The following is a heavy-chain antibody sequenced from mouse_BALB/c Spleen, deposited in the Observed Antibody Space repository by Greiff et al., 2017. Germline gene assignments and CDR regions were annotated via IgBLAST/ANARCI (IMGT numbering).Heavy chain of an antibody. Sequence: VKLMESGAELAKPGASVKMSCKASGYTFTSYWMHWVKQRPGQGLEWIGYINPSTGYTEYNQKFKDKATLTADKSSSTAYMQLSSLTSEDSAVYYCAREGLLYYFDYWGQGTTLTVSS. J-gene: IGHJ2*01. V-gene: IGHV1-7*01. CDR2: INPSTGYT. CDR1: GYTFTSYW. D-gene: IGHD2-13*01. CDR3: AREGLLYYFDY.